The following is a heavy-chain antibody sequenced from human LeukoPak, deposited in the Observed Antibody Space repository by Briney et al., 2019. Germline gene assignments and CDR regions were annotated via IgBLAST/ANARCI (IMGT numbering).Heavy chain of an antibody. CDR2: IGNSGNT. J-gene: IGHJ5*02. CDR3: ARYYCTGGSCYVTNWLDP. Sequence: PSETLSLTCAVSGYSISSGYYWGWIRQPPGKGLEWIGFIGNSGNTNYNASLKSRVTISADTSKNQFSLSLTSVTAADTAVYYCARYYCTGGSCYVTNWLDPWGQGTLVVVSS. CDR1: GYSISSGYY. V-gene: IGHV4-38-2*01. D-gene: IGHD3-10*01.